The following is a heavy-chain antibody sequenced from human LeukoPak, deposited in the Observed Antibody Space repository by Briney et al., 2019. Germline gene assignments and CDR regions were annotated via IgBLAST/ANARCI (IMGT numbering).Heavy chain of an antibody. J-gene: IGHJ6*03. CDR1: GYTSTDYY. CDR2: INPNSGVT. CDR3: AREAGYYYYYMDV. V-gene: IGHV1-2*02. Sequence: ASVKVSCKASGYTSTDYYMHWVRQAPGRGLEWMGWINPNSGVTKFAQKFQGRVTMTRDTSTTTAFMELSRLRSDDTAVYYCAREAGYYYYYMDVWAKGTTVTVSS.